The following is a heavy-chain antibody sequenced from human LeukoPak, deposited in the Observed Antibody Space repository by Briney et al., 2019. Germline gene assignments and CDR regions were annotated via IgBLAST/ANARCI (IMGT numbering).Heavy chain of an antibody. CDR2: INPNSGGT. V-gene: IGHV1-2*02. J-gene: IGHJ6*02. CDR1: GYTFTGYY. D-gene: IGHD2-15*01. CDR3: ARDQVVVAATTYGMDV. Sequence: ASVKASCKASGYTFTGYYMHWVRQAPGQGLEWMGWINPNSGGTNYAQKFQGRVTMTRDTSISTAYMELSRLRSDDTAVYYCARDQVVVAATTYGMDVWGQGTTVTVSS.